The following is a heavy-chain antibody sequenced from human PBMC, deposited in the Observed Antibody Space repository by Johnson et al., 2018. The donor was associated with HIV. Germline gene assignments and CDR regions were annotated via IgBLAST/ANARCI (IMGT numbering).Heavy chain of an antibody. CDR3: TRPGEYSSSYRDFAFDI. Sequence: VQLVESGGGLVQPGGSLRLSCAASGFTFSSYDMHWVRQATGKGLEWVSAIATAGDTYSPVSVKGRFTLPSEDSKNTAYLQMNSLKTEETAGYYCTRPGEYSSSYRDFAFDILGQGTMVTVSS. CDR2: IATAGDT. V-gene: IGHV3-13*01. J-gene: IGHJ3*02. D-gene: IGHD6-6*01. CDR1: GFTFSSYD.